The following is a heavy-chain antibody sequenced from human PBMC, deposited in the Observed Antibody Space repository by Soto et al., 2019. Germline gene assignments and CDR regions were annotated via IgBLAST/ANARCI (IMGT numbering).Heavy chain of an antibody. CDR1: GGSISSGGYY. CDR3: ARVKNSSGFYGAHYFDY. D-gene: IGHD3-22*01. Sequence: SETLSLTCTVSGGSISSGGYYWSWIRQHPGKGLEWIGYIYYSGSTYYNPSLKSRVTISVDTSKNQFSLKLSSVTAADTAVYYCARVKNSSGFYGAHYFDYWGQGTLVTVSS. V-gene: IGHV4-31*03. CDR2: IYYSGST. J-gene: IGHJ4*02.